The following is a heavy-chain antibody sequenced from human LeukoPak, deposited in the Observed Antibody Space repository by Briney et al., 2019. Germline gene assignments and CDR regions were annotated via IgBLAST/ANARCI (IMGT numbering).Heavy chain of an antibody. J-gene: IGHJ4*02. CDR1: GFTLSSYA. CDR2: ISVSGNT. CDR3: AKAPVTTCSGAYCYPFDY. D-gene: IGHD2-15*01. Sequence: GGSLRLSCAASGFTLSSYAMSWVRQGPGKGLEWVSAISVSGNTYHADSVKGRFTISRDSSKNTLYLRMNSLRAEDAAVYYCAKAPVTTCSGAYCYPFDYWGQGTLVTVSS. V-gene: IGHV3-23*01.